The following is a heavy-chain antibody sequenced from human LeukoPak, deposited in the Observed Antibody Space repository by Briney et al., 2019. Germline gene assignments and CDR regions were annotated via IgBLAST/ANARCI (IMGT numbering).Heavy chain of an antibody. CDR3: ARLDRGYSYGYDY. Sequence: KPSETLSLTCTVSGGSISSSSYYWGWIRQPPGKGLEWIGEINHSGSTNYNPSLKSRVTISVDTSKNQFSLKLSSVTAADTAVYYCARLDRGYSYGYDYWGQGTLVTVSS. J-gene: IGHJ4*02. CDR1: GGSISSSSYY. CDR2: INHSGST. V-gene: IGHV4-39*07. D-gene: IGHD5-18*01.